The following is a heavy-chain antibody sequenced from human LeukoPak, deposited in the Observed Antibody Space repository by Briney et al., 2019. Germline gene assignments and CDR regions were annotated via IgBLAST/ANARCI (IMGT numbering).Heavy chain of an antibody. V-gene: IGHV4-30-2*01. CDR3: ARDPLIGDMGKLPGIASRTDY. D-gene: IGHD6-13*01. CDR1: GGSISSGGYY. J-gene: IGHJ4*02. Sequence: SETLSLTCTVSGGSISSGGYYWSWIRQPPGKGLEWIGYIYHSGSTYYNPSLKSRVTISVDRSKNQFSLKLSSVTAADTAVYYCARDPLIGDMGKLPGIASRTDYWGQGTLVTVSS. CDR2: IYHSGST.